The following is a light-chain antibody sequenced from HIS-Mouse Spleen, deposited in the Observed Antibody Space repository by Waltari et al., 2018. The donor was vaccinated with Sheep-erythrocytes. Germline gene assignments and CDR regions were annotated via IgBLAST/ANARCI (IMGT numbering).Light chain of an antibody. CDR1: SSNIGAGYD. Sequence: QSVLTQPPSVSGAPGQRVTISCTGSSSNIGAGYDVNWYQQLPGTAPKLLTYGNSNRPSGVPDRFSGSKSGTSASLAITGLQAEDEADYYCQSYDSSLSAVVFGGGTKLTVL. V-gene: IGLV1-40*01. CDR2: GNS. J-gene: IGLJ2*01. CDR3: QSYDSSLSAVV.